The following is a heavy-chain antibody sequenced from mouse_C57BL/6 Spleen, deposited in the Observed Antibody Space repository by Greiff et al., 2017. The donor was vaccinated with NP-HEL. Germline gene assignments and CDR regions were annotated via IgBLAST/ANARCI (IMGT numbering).Heavy chain of an antibody. CDR2: IDPSDSYT. J-gene: IGHJ2*01. V-gene: IGHV1-69*01. CDR3: ARRGYGYDLDYFDY. CDR1: GYTFTSYW. D-gene: IGHD2-2*01. Sequence: VQLQQPGAELVMPGASVKLSCKASGYTFTSYWMHWVKQRPGQGLEWIGEIDPSDSYTNYNQKFKGKSILTVDKSSSTAYMQLSSLTSEDSAVYYCARRGYGYDLDYFDYWGQGTTLTVSS.